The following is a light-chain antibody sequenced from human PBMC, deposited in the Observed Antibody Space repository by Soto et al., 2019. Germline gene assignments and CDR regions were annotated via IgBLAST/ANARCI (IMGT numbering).Light chain of an antibody. CDR1: QSVSSN. CDR3: QQYNNWPRT. CDR2: GAS. J-gene: IGKJ1*01. Sequence: EIVMTQAPATLSVSPGERATLSCRASQSVSSNLGWYHQKPGQAPRLLIYGASTRATGIPARFSGSGSGTEFTLPISSLQSEDFAVYYCQQYNNWPRTFGQGTKV. V-gene: IGKV3-15*01.